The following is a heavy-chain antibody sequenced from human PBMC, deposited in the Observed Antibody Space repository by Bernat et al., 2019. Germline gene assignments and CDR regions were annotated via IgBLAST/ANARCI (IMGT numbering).Heavy chain of an antibody. CDR2: IYWDDEK. V-gene: IGHV2-5*02. CDR3: AHSPITIFGVDHFDY. D-gene: IGHD3-3*01. CDR1: GFSLSTSGVG. Sequence: QITLKESGPTLVKPTQTLTLTCTFSGFSLSTSGVGVGWIRQPPGKALEWLALIYWDDEKRYSPSLKSRLTITKDTAKNQVVLTMTNMDPVDTATYYCAHSPITIFGVDHFDYWGQGTLVTVSS. J-gene: IGHJ4*02.